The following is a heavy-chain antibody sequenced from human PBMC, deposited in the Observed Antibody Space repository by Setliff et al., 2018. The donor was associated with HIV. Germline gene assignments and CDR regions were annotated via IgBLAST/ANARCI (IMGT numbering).Heavy chain of an antibody. Sequence: LRLSCTASGFTFSNYTIHWVRQAPGKGLEWEAVISDDGSNDCCADSVKGRFHISRDTSDNTLYAQMNSLRAEDTAVYYCAREELYSSGWIRGGFDYWGQGTLVTVS. CDR3: AREELYSSGWIRGGFDY. D-gene: IGHD6-19*01. CDR2: ISDDGSND. CDR1: GFTFSNYT. V-gene: IGHV3-30-3*01. J-gene: IGHJ4*02.